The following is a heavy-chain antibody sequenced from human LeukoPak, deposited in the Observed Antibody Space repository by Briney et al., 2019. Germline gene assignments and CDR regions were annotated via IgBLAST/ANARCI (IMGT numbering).Heavy chain of an antibody. Sequence: GASVKVPCKASGYTFTSYAMNWVRQAPGQGLEWMGWINTNTGNPTYAQGFTGRFVFSLDTSVSTAYLQISSLKAEDTAVYYCARGPRVAAAIMNWFDPWGQGTLVTVSS. CDR1: GYTFTSYA. J-gene: IGHJ5*02. CDR2: INTNTGNP. CDR3: ARGPRVAAAIMNWFDP. D-gene: IGHD2-15*01. V-gene: IGHV7-4-1*02.